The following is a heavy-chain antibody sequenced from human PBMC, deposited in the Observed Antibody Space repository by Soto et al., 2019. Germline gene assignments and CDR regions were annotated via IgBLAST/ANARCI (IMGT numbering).Heavy chain of an antibody. J-gene: IGHJ6*02. CDR3: ARGDSTPYYYYGMDV. Sequence: EVQLVQSGAEVKKPGESLKISCKGYGYSFSNYWIGWVRQMPAKGLEWMGIIYPGDSDTRYSPSFEGQVTISADKSISTAYLQWSSLKASDTAIYYCARGDSTPYYYYGMDVWGQGTTVTVSS. D-gene: IGHD3-10*01. CDR2: IYPGDSDT. CDR1: GYSFSNYW. V-gene: IGHV5-51*01.